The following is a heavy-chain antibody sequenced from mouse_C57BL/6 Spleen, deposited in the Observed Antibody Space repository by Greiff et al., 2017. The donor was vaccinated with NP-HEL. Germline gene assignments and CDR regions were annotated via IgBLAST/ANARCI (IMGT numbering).Heavy chain of an antibody. Sequence: VQLQQPGAELVKPGASVKLSCKASGYTFTSYWMHWVKQRPGRGLEWIGRIDPTSGGTKYNEKFKSKATLTVDKPSSTAYMQLSSLTSEDSAVYDCARGGYLLSYAMDYWGQGTSVTVSS. J-gene: IGHJ4*01. CDR3: ARGGYLLSYAMDY. CDR1: GYTFTSYW. D-gene: IGHD2-10*01. CDR2: IDPTSGGT. V-gene: IGHV1-72*01.